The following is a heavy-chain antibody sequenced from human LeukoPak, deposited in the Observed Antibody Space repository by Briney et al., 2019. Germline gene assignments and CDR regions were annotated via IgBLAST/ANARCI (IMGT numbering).Heavy chain of an antibody. D-gene: IGHD6-6*01. CDR1: GGSISSGGYY. CDR3: ARNIAARGDY. J-gene: IGHJ4*02. CDR2: IYHSGST. Sequence: SETLSLTCTVSGGSISSGGYYWSWIRQPPGKGLEWIGYIYHSGSTYYNPSLKSRVTISVDRSKNQFSLKLSSVTAADTAVYYCARNIAARGDYWGQGTLVTVSS. V-gene: IGHV4-30-2*01.